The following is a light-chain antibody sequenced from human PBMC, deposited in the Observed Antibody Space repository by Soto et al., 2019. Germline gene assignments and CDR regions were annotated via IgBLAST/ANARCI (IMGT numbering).Light chain of an antibody. Sequence: QSVLTQPASVSGSPVQSITISCTGTSNDVGGYNYVSWYQHHPGKAPKLIICDVTDRPSGISYRFSASKSGNTASLTISGLQAEDEADYYCSSYTSSNAEVFGTGTKVTVL. CDR2: DVT. CDR3: SSYTSSNAEV. CDR1: SNDVGGYNY. J-gene: IGLJ1*01. V-gene: IGLV2-14*03.